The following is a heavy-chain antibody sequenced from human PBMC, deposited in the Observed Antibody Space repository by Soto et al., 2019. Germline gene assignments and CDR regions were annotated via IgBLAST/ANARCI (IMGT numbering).Heavy chain of an antibody. J-gene: IGHJ6*02. D-gene: IGHD6-19*01. CDR1: GFTFSSYG. Sequence: GGSLRLSCAASGFTFSSYGMHWVRQAPGKGLEWVVVISFDGSNKYYADSVKGRFTISRDNSKNTLYLQMNGLRAEDTAMYYCAKISGGWYGRVTYHYYGVDVWGQGTTVTVSS. CDR2: ISFDGSNK. CDR3: AKISGGWYGRVTYHYYGVDV. V-gene: IGHV3-30*18.